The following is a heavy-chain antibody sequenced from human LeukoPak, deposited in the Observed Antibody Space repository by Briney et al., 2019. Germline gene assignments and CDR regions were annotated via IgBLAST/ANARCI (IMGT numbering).Heavy chain of an antibody. CDR1: GFTFSTYW. CDR2: IKQDGSEK. Sequence: GGSLRLSCEASGFTFSTYWMSWVRQAPGKGLEWVANIKQDGSEKYYMDSVKGRFTISRDNAKNSLYLQMNSLRAEDTAVYYCARDSAGNDYWGQGTLVTVSS. J-gene: IGHJ4*02. V-gene: IGHV3-7*01. D-gene: IGHD6-13*01. CDR3: ARDSAGNDY.